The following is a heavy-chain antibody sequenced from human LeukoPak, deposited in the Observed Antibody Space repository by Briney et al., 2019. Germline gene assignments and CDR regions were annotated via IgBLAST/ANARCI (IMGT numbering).Heavy chain of an antibody. D-gene: IGHD6-19*01. Sequence: GGSLRLSCAASGFTVSSNYMSWVRQAPGKGLEWVSVIYTDGNTYYADSVKGRFTISRDNSKNTLFLQMNSLRADDTAVYFCAKMKISSGWSSSFDYWGQGTLVTVSS. CDR1: GFTVSSNY. J-gene: IGHJ4*02. CDR3: AKMKISSGWSSSFDY. CDR2: IYTDGNT. V-gene: IGHV3-53*01.